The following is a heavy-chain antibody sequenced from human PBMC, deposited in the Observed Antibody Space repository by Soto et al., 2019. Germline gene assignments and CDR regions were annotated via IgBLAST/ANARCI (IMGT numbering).Heavy chain of an antibody. D-gene: IGHD2-15*01. CDR2: IYYSGST. CDR1: GCSISTSSYY. CDR3: ARGLPGHCSAGSCYPVDH. V-gene: IGHV4-39*06. Sequence: SETLSLTCTFSGCSISTSSYYWGWIRQPPGKGLEWIGSIYYSGSTYYNPSLKSRVTISVDTSKNSQDLQMNSLTVEDTAVYYCARGLPGHCSAGSCYPVDHWSQGTLVTVSS. J-gene: IGHJ4*02.